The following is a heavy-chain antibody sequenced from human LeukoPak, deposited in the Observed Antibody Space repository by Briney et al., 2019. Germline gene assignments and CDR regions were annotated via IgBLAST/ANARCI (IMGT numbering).Heavy chain of an antibody. D-gene: IGHD6-13*01. Sequence: SETLSLTCTVSGGSISSRPYYWGWIRQPPGKGLEWLGSFSYSGSTYYKPSLKSRVTISVDTSKNQLSLKLSSVTAADTAVYYCARDIGIAAAGTGAFDIWGQGTMVTVSS. CDR1: GGSISSRPYY. CDR2: FSYSGST. J-gene: IGHJ3*02. CDR3: ARDIGIAAAGTGAFDI. V-gene: IGHV4-39*07.